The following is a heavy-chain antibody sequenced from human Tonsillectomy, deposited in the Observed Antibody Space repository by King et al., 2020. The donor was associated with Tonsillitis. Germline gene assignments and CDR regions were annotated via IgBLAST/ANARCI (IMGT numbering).Heavy chain of an antibody. CDR1: GFTFGDYA. D-gene: IGHD2-8*02. CDR3: TSVFYWGVWSYAFDI. V-gene: IGHV3-49*03. CDR2: IRSKAYGGTT. J-gene: IGHJ3*02. Sequence: VQLVESGGGLVQPGRSLRLSCTASGFTFGDYAMSWFRQAPGKGLEWVGFIRSKAYGGTTEYAASVKGTFTISRDDSKSIAYLQMNRLKTEDTAVYYCTSVFYWGVWSYAFDIWGQGTMVTVSS.